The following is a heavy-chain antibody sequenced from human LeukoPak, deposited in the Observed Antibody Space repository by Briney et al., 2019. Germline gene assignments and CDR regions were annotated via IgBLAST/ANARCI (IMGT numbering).Heavy chain of an antibody. D-gene: IGHD5-18*01. J-gene: IGHJ4*02. V-gene: IGHV3-11*06. Sequence: GGSLRLSCAASGFTFSDYYMSWIRQAPGKGLEWVSYISGSSSYTNYADSVKGRFTISRDNAKNSLYLQMNSLRAEDTAVYYCAPGTYSYGYLFDYWGQGTLVTVSS. CDR2: ISGSSSYT. CDR3: APGTYSYGYLFDY. CDR1: GFTFSDYY.